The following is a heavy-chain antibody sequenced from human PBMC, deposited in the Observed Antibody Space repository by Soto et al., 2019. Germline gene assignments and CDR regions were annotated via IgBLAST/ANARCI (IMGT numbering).Heavy chain of an antibody. Sequence: SETLSLTCTVSGSTIRSYYWSWIRQPPGKGLEWIAHIFYSRHTNYNPSLTSRVTISVATYKKQFSLKLTSVPAAVTAVYFCSREGSYGLFGSWGEG. CDR2: IFYSRHT. D-gene: IGHD3-16*01. J-gene: IGHJ4*02. V-gene: IGHV4-59*01. CDR3: SREGSYGLFGS. CDR1: GSTIRSYY.